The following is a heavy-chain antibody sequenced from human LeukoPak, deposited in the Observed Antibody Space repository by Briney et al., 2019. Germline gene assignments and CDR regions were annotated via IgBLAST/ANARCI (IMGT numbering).Heavy chain of an antibody. CDR3: ARDRARRNPYYYDSSGYYAGGY. V-gene: IGHV1-18*01. Sequence: GASVKVSCKASGYTFTSYGISWVRQAPGQGLEWMGWISAYNGNTNYAQKPQGRVTMTTDTSTSTAYMELRSLRSDDTAVYYCARDRARRNPYYYDSSGYYAGGYWGQGTLVTVSS. D-gene: IGHD3-22*01. CDR1: GYTFTSYG. J-gene: IGHJ4*02. CDR2: ISAYNGNT.